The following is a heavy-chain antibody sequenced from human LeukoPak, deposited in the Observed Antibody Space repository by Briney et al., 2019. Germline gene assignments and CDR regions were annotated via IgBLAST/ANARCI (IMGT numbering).Heavy chain of an antibody. V-gene: IGHV3-21*04. D-gene: IGHD5-18*01. CDR1: GFTFSSYS. CDR3: ANSAGGLWPELFFDY. Sequence: GGSLRLSCAASGFTFSSYSMNWVRQAPGKGLEWVSSISSSSSYIYYADSVKGRFTISRDNAKNSLYLQMNSLRAEDTAVYYCANSAGGLWPELFFDYWGQGTLVTVSS. J-gene: IGHJ4*02. CDR2: ISSSSSYI.